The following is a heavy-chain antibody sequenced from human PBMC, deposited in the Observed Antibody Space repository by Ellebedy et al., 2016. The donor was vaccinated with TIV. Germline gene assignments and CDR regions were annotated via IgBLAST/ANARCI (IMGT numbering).Heavy chain of an antibody. CDR2: IYYSEST. D-gene: IGHD1-26*01. CDR1: GVSIGSYY. V-gene: IGHV4-59*01. Sequence: MPSETLSLTCTASGVSIGSYYWTWIRQPPGKGLAWIGYIYYSESTDYTPSLKSRVTISLDTSTNQLSLELRSVTAADTAVYYCARLLRGTYYGGFDYWGQGTPVTVSS. CDR3: ARLLRGTYYGGFDY. J-gene: IGHJ4*02.